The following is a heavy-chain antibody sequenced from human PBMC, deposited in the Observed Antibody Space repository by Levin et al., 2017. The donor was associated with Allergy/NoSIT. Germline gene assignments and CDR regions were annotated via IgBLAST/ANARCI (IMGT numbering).Heavy chain of an antibody. D-gene: IGHD3-22*01. CDR2: ISSDGGGT. CDR3: VTDVDSSAYYLGC. J-gene: IGHJ4*02. CDR1: GFTFSNYA. Sequence: GESLKISCSASGFTFSNYALHWVRQAPGKGLEYVSVISSDGGGTYYADSMKGRFTISRDNSKNTLYLQMSSLRAEDTAVYYCVTDVDSSAYYLGCWGQGTLVTVSS. V-gene: IGHV3-64D*06.